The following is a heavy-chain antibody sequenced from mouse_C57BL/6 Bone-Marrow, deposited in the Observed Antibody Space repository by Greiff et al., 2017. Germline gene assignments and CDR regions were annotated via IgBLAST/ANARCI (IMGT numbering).Heavy chain of an antibody. V-gene: IGHV2-9-1*01. CDR1: GFSLTSYA. J-gene: IGHJ3*01. CDR2: IWPGGGT. Sequence: VQVVESGPGLVAPSQSLSITCTVSGFSLTSYAISWVRQPPGKGLEWLGVIWPGGGTTYKSSLEAELIISKDNSKSQVCLKMNSLQTDDTARYYCARKDYYASFAYWGQGTLVTVSA. CDR3: ARKDYYASFAY. D-gene: IGHD1-1*01.